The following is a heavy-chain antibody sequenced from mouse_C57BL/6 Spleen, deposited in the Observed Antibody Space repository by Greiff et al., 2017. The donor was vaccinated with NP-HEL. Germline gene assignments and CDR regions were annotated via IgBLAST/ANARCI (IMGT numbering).Heavy chain of an antibody. CDR2: ISYDGSN. CDR1: GYSITSGYY. Sequence: DVKLQESGPGLVKPSQSLSLTCSVTGYSITSGYYCNWIRQPPGNKLEWMGYISYDGSNNYNPSLKNRISITRDTSKNQFFLKLNSVTTEDTATDDCARGDWFAYWGQGTLVTVSA. V-gene: IGHV3-6*01. J-gene: IGHJ3*01. CDR3: ARGDWFAY.